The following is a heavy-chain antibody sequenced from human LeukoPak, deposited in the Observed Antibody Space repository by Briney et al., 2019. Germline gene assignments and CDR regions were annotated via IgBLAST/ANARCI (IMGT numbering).Heavy chain of an antibody. D-gene: IGHD6-6*01. CDR1: GGSISSSSYY. J-gene: IGHJ3*02. CDR3: ARASRIAARPDAFDI. Sequence: PSETLSLTCTVSGGSISSSSYYWSWIRQPPGKGLEWIGYIYYSGSTNYNPSLKSRVTISVDTSKNQFSLKLSSVTAADTAVYYCARASRIAARPDAFDIWGQGTMVTVSS. CDR2: IYYSGST. V-gene: IGHV4-61*01.